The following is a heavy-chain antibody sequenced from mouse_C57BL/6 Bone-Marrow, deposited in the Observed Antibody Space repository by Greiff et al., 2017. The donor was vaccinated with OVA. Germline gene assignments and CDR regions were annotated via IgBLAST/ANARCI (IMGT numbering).Heavy chain of an antibody. CDR3: ARRRGAWFAY. J-gene: IGHJ3*01. V-gene: IGHV1-4*01. CDR1: GYTFTSYT. Sequence: VQGVESGAELARPGASVKMSCKASGYTFTSYTMHWVKQRPGQGLEWIGYINPSSGYTKYNQKFKDKATLTADKSSSTAYMQLSSLTSEDSAVYYCARRRGAWFAYWGQGTLVTVSA. CDR2: INPSSGYT.